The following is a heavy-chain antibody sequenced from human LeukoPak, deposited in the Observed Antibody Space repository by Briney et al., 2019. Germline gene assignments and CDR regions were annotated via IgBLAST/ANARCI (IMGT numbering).Heavy chain of an antibody. D-gene: IGHD6-13*01. Sequence: SETLSLTCTVSGGSINSSSYYWGWIRQPPGKGLEWIGSIYYSGSTYYNPSLKSRVTISVDTSKNQFSLKVSSVTAADTAVYYCARVGSIEAAGTLDYWGQGTLVTVSS. CDR2: IYYSGST. V-gene: IGHV4-39*01. CDR3: ARVGSIEAAGTLDY. CDR1: GGSINSSSYY. J-gene: IGHJ4*02.